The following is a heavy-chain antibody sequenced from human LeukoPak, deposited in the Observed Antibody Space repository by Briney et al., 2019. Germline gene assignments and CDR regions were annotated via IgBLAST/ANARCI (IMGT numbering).Heavy chain of an antibody. J-gene: IGHJ4*02. CDR2: ISGSGGST. D-gene: IGHD3-16*02. CDR3: AKDRLRLGELSLHYFDY. Sequence: GGSLRLSCAASGFTFSSYGMSWVRQAPGKGLEWVSAISGSGGSTYYADSVKGRFTISRDNSKNTLYLQMNSLRAEDTAVYYCAKDRLRLGELSLHYFDYWGQGTLVTVSS. CDR1: GFTFSSYG. V-gene: IGHV3-23*01.